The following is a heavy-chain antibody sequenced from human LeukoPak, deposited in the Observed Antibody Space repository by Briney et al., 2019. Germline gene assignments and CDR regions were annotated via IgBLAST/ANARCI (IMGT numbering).Heavy chain of an antibody. CDR1: GGSISGYY. Sequence: SETLSLTCTVSGGSISGYYWNWIRQPPGKGLEWIGYIHYRGSTNYPPSLTNRVTMSVDTSKNQFSLKLNSVTAADTAVYYCARDQGIATSATGWFDPWGQGTLVTVSS. V-gene: IGHV4-59*01. J-gene: IGHJ5*02. CDR3: ARDQGIATSATGWFDP. D-gene: IGHD6-13*01. CDR2: IHYRGST.